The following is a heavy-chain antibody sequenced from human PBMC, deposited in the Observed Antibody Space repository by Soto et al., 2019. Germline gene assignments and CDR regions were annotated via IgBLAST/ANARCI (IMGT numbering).Heavy chain of an antibody. CDR2: IIPILGIA. J-gene: IGHJ5*02. D-gene: IGHD3-22*01. Sequence: QVQLVQSGAEVKKPGSSVKVSCKASGGTFSSYTISWVRQAPGQGLEWMGRIIPILGIANYAQKFQGRVTITADKSTSTGYMELSSLRTEDTAGYYCGVTYYYDSPSQNNWLDPWGQGTLDTVSS. V-gene: IGHV1-69*02. CDR3: GVTYYYDSPSQNNWLDP. CDR1: GGTFSSYT.